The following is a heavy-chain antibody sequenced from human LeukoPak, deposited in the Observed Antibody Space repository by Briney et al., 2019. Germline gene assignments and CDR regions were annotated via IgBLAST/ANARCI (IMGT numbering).Heavy chain of an antibody. J-gene: IGHJ4*02. CDR3: ARDQYGSGSYSFDY. Sequence: PGGSLRLSCAASGFTFSSYAMSWVRQAPGKGLEWVAVISYDGSNKYYADSVKGRFTISRDNSKNTLYLQMNSLRAEDTAVYYCARDQYGSGSYSFDYWGQGTLVTVSS. CDR2: ISYDGSNK. CDR1: GFTFSSYA. D-gene: IGHD3-10*01. V-gene: IGHV3-30*04.